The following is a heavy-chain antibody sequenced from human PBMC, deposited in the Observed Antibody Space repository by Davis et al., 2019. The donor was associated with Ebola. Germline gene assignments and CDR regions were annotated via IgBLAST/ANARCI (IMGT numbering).Heavy chain of an antibody. Sequence: MPSETLSLTCTASGGSISSYYWSWIRQPPGKGLEWIGYIYYSGSTNYNPSLKSRVTISVDTSKNQFSLKLSSVTAADTAVYYCARDGGGYRYGYYYYGMDVWGQGTTVTVSS. CDR3: ARDGGGYRYGYYYYGMDV. J-gene: IGHJ6*02. CDR2: IYYSGST. D-gene: IGHD5-18*01. CDR1: GGSISSYY. V-gene: IGHV4-59*01.